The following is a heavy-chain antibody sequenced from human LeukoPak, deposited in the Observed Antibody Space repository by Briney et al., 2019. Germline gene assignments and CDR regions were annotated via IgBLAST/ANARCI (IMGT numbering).Heavy chain of an antibody. CDR3: ARGVDRKQQLVNGY. D-gene: IGHD6-13*01. V-gene: IGHV1-69*06. CDR1: GGTFSSYT. J-gene: IGHJ4*02. CDR2: IIPLFGTP. Sequence: SVKVSCKASGGTFSSYTISWVRQAPGQGLEWMGGIIPLFGTPDYAQKFQDRLTITADKSTSTAYMELSSLRSEDTAVYYCARGVDRKQQLVNGYWGQGTLVTVSS.